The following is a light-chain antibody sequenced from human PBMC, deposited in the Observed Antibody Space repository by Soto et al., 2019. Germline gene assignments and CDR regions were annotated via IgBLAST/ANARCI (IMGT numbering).Light chain of an antibody. V-gene: IGLV1-44*01. J-gene: IGLJ1*01. Sequence: QSVLTQPPSASGTPGQRVTFSCSGSSSNIGINTVNWYRQLPGTAPQLLISDNHRRPSGVPDRFSGSKSGTSASLAISGLQSEDEATYFCAAWDVSMKGFVFGTGTTVTVL. CDR3: AAWDVSMKGFV. CDR2: DNH. CDR1: SSNIGINT.